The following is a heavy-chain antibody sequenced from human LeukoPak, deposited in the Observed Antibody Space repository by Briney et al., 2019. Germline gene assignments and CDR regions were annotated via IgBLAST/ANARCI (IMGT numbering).Heavy chain of an antibody. J-gene: IGHJ6*03. V-gene: IGHV1-18*01. D-gene: IGHD4-17*01. CDR1: GYTFTSYG. CDR2: ISAYNGNT. CDR3: ARVTGTVTRGVYYYYMDV. Sequence: ASVKVSCKASGYTFTSYGISWVRQAPGQGLEWMGWISAYNGNTNYAQKLQGRVTMTTDTSTSTAYMELRSLRSDDTAVYYCARVTGTVTRGVYYYYMDVWGKGTTVTVSS.